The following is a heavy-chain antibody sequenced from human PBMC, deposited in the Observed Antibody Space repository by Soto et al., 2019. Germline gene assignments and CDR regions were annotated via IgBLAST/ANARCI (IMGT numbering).Heavy chain of an antibody. D-gene: IGHD3-22*01. Sequence: GGPLRLSWAASGFTFSAYKMNRVRQAPGKGLEWVSYISSSSSTIYYADSVKGRFTISRDNAKNSLYLQMNSLRDEDTAVYYCARDAYDYDDTSGYYRHWGQGTLVTVSS. CDR2: ISSSSSTI. J-gene: IGHJ4*02. V-gene: IGHV3-48*02. CDR3: ARDAYDYDDTSGYYRH. CDR1: GFTFSAYK.